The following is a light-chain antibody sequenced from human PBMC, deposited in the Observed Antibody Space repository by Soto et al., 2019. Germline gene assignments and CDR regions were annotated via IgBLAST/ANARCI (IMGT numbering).Light chain of an antibody. CDR1: QSISSW. Sequence: DIQMTQSPSTLSASVGDRVTITCRASQSISSWLAWYQQKPGKAPKLLIYKAANLESGVPSRFSGSGSGTEFTLTICSLQPDDVTTYHCQQYNSYSRTFGQGTKVDIK. V-gene: IGKV1-5*03. J-gene: IGKJ1*01. CDR3: QQYNSYSRT. CDR2: KAA.